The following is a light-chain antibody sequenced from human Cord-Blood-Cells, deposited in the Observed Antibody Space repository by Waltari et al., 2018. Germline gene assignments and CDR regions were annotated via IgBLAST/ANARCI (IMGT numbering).Light chain of an antibody. CDR3: SSYTSSSTWV. Sequence: QSALTQPASVSGSPGQSLTISCPGTSSDVGGYNYVSWYQQKPGNAPKLMIYDVSNRPSGVSNRFSGSNSGNAASLTIAGLQAEDEADYSCSSYTSSSTWVFGGGTKLTVL. CDR2: DVS. CDR1: SSDVGGYNY. V-gene: IGLV2-14*01. J-gene: IGLJ3*02.